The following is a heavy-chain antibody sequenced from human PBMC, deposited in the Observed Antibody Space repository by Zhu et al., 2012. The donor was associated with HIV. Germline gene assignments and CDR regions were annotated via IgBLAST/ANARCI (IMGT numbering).Heavy chain of an antibody. CDR3: ARGFPIFDTSGYYFDY. D-gene: IGHD3-22*01. Sequence: QVQLQESGPRLVKPSGTLSLTCAVSGDSISSYSWWSWVRQSPGKGLEWIGEIYHSGSTNYNPSLKSRVTIPVDKSKHQFSLKLNSVTAADTAVYYCARGFPIFDTSGYYFDYWGQGTLVTVSS. CDR2: IYHSGST. V-gene: IGHV4-4*02. CDR1: GDSISSYSW. J-gene: IGHJ4*02.